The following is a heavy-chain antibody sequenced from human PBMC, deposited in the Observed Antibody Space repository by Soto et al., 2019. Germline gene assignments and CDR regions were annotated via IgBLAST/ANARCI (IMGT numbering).Heavy chain of an antibody. V-gene: IGHV3-74*01. Sequence: PGGSLRLSCAASGFTFSNYWMHWVRQAPGRGLVWVSRINSDGSGTSYADSVKGRLTISRDNAKNQFSLNLSSVTAADTAIYYCARESGGYDSSTRYGLDVWGQGTTVTVSS. CDR3: ARESGGYDSSTRYGLDV. CDR2: INSDGSGT. CDR1: GFTFSNYW. D-gene: IGHD6-25*01. J-gene: IGHJ6*02.